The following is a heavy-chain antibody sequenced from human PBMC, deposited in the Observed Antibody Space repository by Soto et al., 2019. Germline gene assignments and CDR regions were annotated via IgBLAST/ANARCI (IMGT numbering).Heavy chain of an antibody. CDR1: GGSISSYY. CDR2: IYYSGST. Sequence: SETLPLTCTVSGGSISSYYWSWIRQPPGKGLEWIGYIYYSGSTNYNPSLKSRVTISVDTSKNQFSLKLSSVTAADTAVYYCARDNVLLWFGELHRYGMDVWGQGTTVTVSS. CDR3: ARDNVLLWFGELHRYGMDV. V-gene: IGHV4-59*01. J-gene: IGHJ6*02. D-gene: IGHD3-10*01.